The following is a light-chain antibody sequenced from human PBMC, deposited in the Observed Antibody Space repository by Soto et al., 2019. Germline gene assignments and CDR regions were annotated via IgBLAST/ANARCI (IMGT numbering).Light chain of an antibody. V-gene: IGLV1-47*01. Sequence: QSVLTQPPSASGTPGQRVTISCSGSSSNIGTNYVYWYQQLPGTAPKLLIYRNNQRPSGVPDRFSGSKSGTSASLAISGLRYEDEADYYCAAWDVSLSGVVFGGGTKVTVL. CDR2: RNN. J-gene: IGLJ2*01. CDR3: AAWDVSLSGVV. CDR1: SSNIGTNY.